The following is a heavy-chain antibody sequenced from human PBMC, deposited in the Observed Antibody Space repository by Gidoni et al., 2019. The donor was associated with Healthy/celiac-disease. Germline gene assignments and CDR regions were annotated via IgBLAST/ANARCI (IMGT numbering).Heavy chain of an antibody. CDR1: GFTFSSYA. J-gene: IGHJ4*02. Sequence: QVQLVESGGGVVQPGRSLRLSCAASGFTFSSYAMHWVRQAPGKGLEWVAVISYDGSNKYYADSVKGRFTISRDNSKNTLYLQMNSLRAEDTAVYYCARGYSSSWYEGESFDYWGQGTLVTVSS. V-gene: IGHV3-30-3*01. CDR3: ARGYSSSWYEGESFDY. CDR2: ISYDGSNK. D-gene: IGHD6-13*01.